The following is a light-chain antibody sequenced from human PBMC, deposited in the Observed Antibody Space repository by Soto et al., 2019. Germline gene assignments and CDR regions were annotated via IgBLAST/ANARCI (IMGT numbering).Light chain of an antibody. J-gene: IGKJ2*01. CDR3: QQYVNWPPRHT. CDR1: QTVRNNY. V-gene: IGKV3-20*01. CDR2: DAS. Sequence: EFVLTQSPGTLSLSPGERATLSCRASQTVRNNYLAWYQQKPGQAPRLLIYDASSRATGIPDRFSGGGSGTDFTLTISRLEPEDFAVYYCQQYVNWPPRHTFGQGTKLEF.